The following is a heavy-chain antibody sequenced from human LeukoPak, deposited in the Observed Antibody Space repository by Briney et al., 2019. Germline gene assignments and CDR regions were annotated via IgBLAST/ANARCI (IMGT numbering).Heavy chain of an antibody. J-gene: IGHJ5*02. V-gene: IGHV4-59*08. CDR2: IYYSGST. D-gene: IGHD3-3*01. CDR3: ARSTYYDFWSGFTNWFDP. Sequence: SETLSLTCTVSGGSISSYYWSWIRQPPGKGLEWIGYIYYSGSTNYNPSLKSRVTISVDTSKNQFSLKLSSVTAADTAVYYCARSTYYDFWSGFTNWFDPWGQGTLVTVSS. CDR1: GGSISSYY.